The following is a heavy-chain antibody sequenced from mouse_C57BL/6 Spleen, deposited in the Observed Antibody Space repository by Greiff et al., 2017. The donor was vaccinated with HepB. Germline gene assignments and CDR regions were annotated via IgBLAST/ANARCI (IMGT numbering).Heavy chain of an antibody. Sequence: EVQVVESGEGLVKPGGSLKLSCAASGFTFSSYAMSWVRQTPEKRLEWVAYISSGGDYIYYADTVKGRFTISRDNARNTLYLQMSSLKSEDTAMYYCTRDRTGTGFDYWGQGTTLTVSS. J-gene: IGHJ2*01. CDR1: GFTFSSYA. CDR3: TRDRTGTGFDY. V-gene: IGHV5-9-1*02. D-gene: IGHD4-1*01. CDR2: ISSGGDYI.